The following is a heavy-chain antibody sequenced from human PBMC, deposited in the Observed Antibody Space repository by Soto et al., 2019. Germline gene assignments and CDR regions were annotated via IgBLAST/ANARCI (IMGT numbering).Heavy chain of an antibody. D-gene: IGHD6-19*01. CDR2: INCGSGNT. CDR1: GYNFTTYV. Sequence: QVQLVQSGAEVKQPGASASVSCKASGYNFTTYVVHWLRQAPGQGPEWMGWINCGSGNTVYSQKFQDRVTFTRDTSARTDYMDLNSLTSGDTAVYYCARGYTSGWTFDFWGRGTLVTVSS. CDR3: ARGYTSGWTFDF. V-gene: IGHV1-3*01. J-gene: IGHJ4*02.